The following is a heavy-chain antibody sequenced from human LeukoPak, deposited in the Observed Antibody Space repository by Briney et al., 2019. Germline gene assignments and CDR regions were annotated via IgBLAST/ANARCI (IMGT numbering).Heavy chain of an antibody. V-gene: IGHV3-23*01. Sequence: GGSLRLSCAAPGFTFSTYAMNWVRQAPGKGLEWVSGISGSAGSTYYADSVKGRFTISRDNSKNTLYLQMNSLRAEDTAVYFCAKDVVVVPTATHFDYWGQGTLVTVSS. CDR2: ISGSAGST. D-gene: IGHD2-2*01. CDR1: GFTFSTYA. J-gene: IGHJ4*02. CDR3: AKDVVVVPTATHFDY.